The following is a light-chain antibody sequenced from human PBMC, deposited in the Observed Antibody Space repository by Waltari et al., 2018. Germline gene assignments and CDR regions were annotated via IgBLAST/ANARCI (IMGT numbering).Light chain of an antibody. V-gene: IGLV8-61*01. J-gene: IGLJ3*02. CDR2: KAN. CDR3: ALYMGSGIWV. CDR1: SGSLPTTSC. Sequence: HTVVSKAPALSVSPGGTGTLSFALISGSLPTTSCATWYQQTPGQAPRTLVYKANARSSGVPDRFSGSILGNTAALTITGAQADDESDYYCALYMGSGIWVFGGGTRLTVL.